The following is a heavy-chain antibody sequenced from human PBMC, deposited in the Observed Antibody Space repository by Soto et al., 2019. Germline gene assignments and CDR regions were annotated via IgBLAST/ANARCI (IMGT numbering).Heavy chain of an antibody. CDR2: ISGSGGST. V-gene: IGHV3-23*01. CDR3: ASLAYCGGDCFPDAFDI. Sequence: EVQLLESGGGLVQPGGSLRLSCAASGFTFSSYAMSWVRQAPGKGLEWVSAISGSGGSTYYADSVKGRFTISRDNAKNTLYLQMNSLSAEDTAVYYCASLAYCGGDCFPDAFDIRGQGRMVTVSS. D-gene: IGHD2-21*02. J-gene: IGHJ3*02. CDR1: GFTFSSYA.